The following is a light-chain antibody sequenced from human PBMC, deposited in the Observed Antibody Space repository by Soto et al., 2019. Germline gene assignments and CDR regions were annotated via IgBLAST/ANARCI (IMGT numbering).Light chain of an antibody. Sequence: QSVLTQPPSVSGAPGQRVSISCTGSTSNIGAPYDVHWYQHLPGTAPKLLIYGDNNRPSGVPDRFSGSKSGTSASLAITRLQAEDEADYYCQSYDISLQNYVFGTGTKVTV. CDR3: QSYDISLQNYV. J-gene: IGLJ1*01. V-gene: IGLV1-40*01. CDR1: TSNIGAPYD. CDR2: GDN.